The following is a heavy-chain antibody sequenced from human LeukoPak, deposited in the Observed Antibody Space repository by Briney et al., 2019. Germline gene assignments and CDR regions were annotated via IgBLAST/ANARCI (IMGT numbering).Heavy chain of an antibody. CDR1: GFTFSSYS. CDR2: ISSSSSYI. CDR3: ARADWDTAMIDY. V-gene: IGHV3-21*01. Sequence: PGGSLRLSCAASGFTFSSYSMNWVRQAPGKGLEWVSSISSSSSYIYYADSVKGRFTISRDNAKNSLHLQMNSLRAEDTAVYYCARADWDTAMIDYWGQGTLVTVSS. D-gene: IGHD5-18*01. J-gene: IGHJ4*02.